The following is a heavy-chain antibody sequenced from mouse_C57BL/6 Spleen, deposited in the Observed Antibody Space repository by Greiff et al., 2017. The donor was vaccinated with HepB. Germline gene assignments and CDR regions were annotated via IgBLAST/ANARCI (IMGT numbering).Heavy chain of an antibody. CDR2: ISYSGST. J-gene: IGHJ3*01. D-gene: IGHD1-2*01. V-gene: IGHV3-1*01. CDR1: GYSITSGYD. Sequence: EVKLQESGPGMVKPSQSLSLTCTVTGYSITSGYDWHWIRHFPGNKLEWMGYISYSGSTNYNPSLKSRISITHDTSKNHFFLKLNSVTTEDTATYYCARDLITGFAYWGQGTLVTVSA. CDR3: ARDLITGFAY.